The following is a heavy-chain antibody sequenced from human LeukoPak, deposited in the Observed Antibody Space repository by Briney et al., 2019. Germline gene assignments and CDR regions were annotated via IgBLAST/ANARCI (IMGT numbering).Heavy chain of an antibody. CDR1: GYTFTSYG. Sequence: GASVKVSCKASGYTFTSYGISWVRQAPGQGLEWMGWISAYNGNTNYAQKLQGRVTMTADTSTSTAYMELRSLRSDDTAVYYCARDGWRYGSGSYLRFDPWGQGTLVTVSS. V-gene: IGHV1-18*01. J-gene: IGHJ5*02. D-gene: IGHD3-10*01. CDR2: ISAYNGNT. CDR3: ARDGWRYGSGSYLRFDP.